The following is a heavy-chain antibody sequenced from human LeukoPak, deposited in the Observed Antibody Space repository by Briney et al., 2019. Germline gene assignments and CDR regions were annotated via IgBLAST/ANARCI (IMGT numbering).Heavy chain of an antibody. CDR2: IYYSGST. CDR3: ASSREYQLLPYFDY. CDR1: GGSISSSSYY. Sequence: SETLSLTCTVSGGSISSSSYYWSWIRQPPGKGLEWIGYIYYSGSTNYNPSLKSRVTISVDTSKNQFSLKLSSVTAADTAVYYCASSREYQLLPYFDYWGQGTLVTVSS. V-gene: IGHV4-61*01. J-gene: IGHJ4*02. D-gene: IGHD2-2*01.